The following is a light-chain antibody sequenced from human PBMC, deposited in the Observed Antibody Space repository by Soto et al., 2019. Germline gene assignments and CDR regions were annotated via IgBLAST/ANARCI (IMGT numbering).Light chain of an antibody. V-gene: IGLV1-40*01. J-gene: IGLJ1*01. CDR2: GNS. CDR3: QSYDSGLSGPWV. Sequence: QSVLTQPPSVSGAPGQRVTISCTGSSSNIGAGYDVHWYQQLPGTAPKLLIYGNSNRPSGVPDRFSGSKSGTSASLAITGLQAEDEADYYCQSYDSGLSGPWVFGTGTKVTVL. CDR1: SSNIGAGYD.